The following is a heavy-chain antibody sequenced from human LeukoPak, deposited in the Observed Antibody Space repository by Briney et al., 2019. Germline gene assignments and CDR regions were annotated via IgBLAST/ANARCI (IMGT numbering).Heavy chain of an antibody. D-gene: IGHD5-18*01. CDR2: IYYSGST. J-gene: IGHJ4*02. CDR3: ARHLVDTAMVLGY. Sequence: SETLSLTCTVSGGSISSSSYYGGWIRQPPGKGLEWIGSIYYSGSTYYNPSLKSRVTISVDTSKNQFSLKLSSVTAADTAVYYCARHLVDTAMVLGYWGQGTLVTVSS. CDR1: GGSISSSSYY. V-gene: IGHV4-39*01.